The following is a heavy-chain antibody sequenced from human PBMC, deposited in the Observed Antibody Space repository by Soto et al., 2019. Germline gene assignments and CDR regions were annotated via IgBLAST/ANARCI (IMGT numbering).Heavy chain of an antibody. CDR1: GYTFTDYA. J-gene: IGHJ4*02. CDR2: INAGNRYT. D-gene: IGHD6-19*01. CDR3: ARDRHGYTSGWYGVLDH. Sequence: QVHLVQSGAEVKKPGASVRVSCKASGYTFTDYAIHWVRQAPGQGLGWMGCINAGNRYTKSSQRCQGRMSLTRDISASTMYMELSGLTSDDTAVYFCARDRHGYTSGWYGVLDHWGQGTLVTVSS. V-gene: IGHV1-3*01.